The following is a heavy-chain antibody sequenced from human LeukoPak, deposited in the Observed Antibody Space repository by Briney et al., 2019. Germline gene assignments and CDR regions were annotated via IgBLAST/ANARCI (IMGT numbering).Heavy chain of an antibody. V-gene: IGHV3-73*01. D-gene: IGHD1-7*01. CDR3: TRTIIGTTTPFDY. CDR2: IRSKANSYAT. J-gene: IGHJ4*02. CDR1: GSTFSGSA. Sequence: GGSLRLSCAASGSTFSGSAMHWVRQASGKGLEWVGRIRSKANSYATAYAASVKGRVTISRDDSKNTAYLQMNSLKTEDTAVYYCTRTIIGTTTPFDYWGQGTLVTVSS.